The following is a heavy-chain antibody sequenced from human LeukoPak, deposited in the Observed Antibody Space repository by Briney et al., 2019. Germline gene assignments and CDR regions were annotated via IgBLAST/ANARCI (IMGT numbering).Heavy chain of an antibody. CDR2: IYYSGST. J-gene: IGHJ4*02. CDR1: GGSIRSYY. Sequence: AETLTLTCTVSGGSIRSYYWSWIRQPPGKGLEWIGYIYYSGSTNYNPTLKSLVTISVDTSKSQFSLKLSSVTAADTAVYYCARGQYCSGGSCCSGFDYWGQGTLVTGSS. D-gene: IGHD2-15*01. CDR3: ARGQYCSGGSCCSGFDY. V-gene: IGHV4-59*08.